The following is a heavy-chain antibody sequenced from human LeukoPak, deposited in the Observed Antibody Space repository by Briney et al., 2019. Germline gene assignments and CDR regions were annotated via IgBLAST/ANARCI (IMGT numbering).Heavy chain of an antibody. Sequence: ASVKVSCKASGYTFTGYYMHWVRQAPGQGLEWMGWINPNSGGTNYAQKFQGRVTMTRDTSISTAYMELSRLRSDDTAVYYCARGPPAYYDFWSGYFDYWGQGTLVTVSS. CDR1: GYTFTGYY. D-gene: IGHD3-3*01. J-gene: IGHJ4*02. V-gene: IGHV1-2*02. CDR2: INPNSGGT. CDR3: ARGPPAYYDFWSGYFDY.